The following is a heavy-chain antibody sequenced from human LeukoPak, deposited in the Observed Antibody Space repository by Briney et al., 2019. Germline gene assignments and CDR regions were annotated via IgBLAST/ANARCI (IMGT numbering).Heavy chain of an antibody. CDR2: ISWNSGNI. CDR1: GFTFDDYS. J-gene: IGHJ3*01. CDR3: AKDNSRFDWNDLLPDAFDV. V-gene: IGHV3-9*01. D-gene: IGHD1-1*01. Sequence: PGGSLRLSCAASGFTFDDYSLHWVRQAPGKGLEWVSGISWNSGNIDYADSVKGRFTISRDNAKNSLYLQMNSLRTEDTAFYYCAKDNSRFDWNDLLPDAFDVGGQGTMLTVP.